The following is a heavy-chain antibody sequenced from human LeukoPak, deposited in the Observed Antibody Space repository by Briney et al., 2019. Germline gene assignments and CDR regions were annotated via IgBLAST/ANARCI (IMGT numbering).Heavy chain of an antibody. D-gene: IGHD2-2*01. CDR3: AREHLDCSSTTCFPYFDY. CDR1: GGSISSGGYY. CDR2: IYYSGST. V-gene: IGHV4-31*03. J-gene: IGHJ4*02. Sequence: SETLSLTCTVSGGSISSGGYYWSWIRQHPGKGLEWIGYIYYSGSTYYNPSLKSRVTISVDTSKNQFSLKLSSVTAADTAVYYCAREHLDCSSTTCFPYFDYWGQGTLVTVSS.